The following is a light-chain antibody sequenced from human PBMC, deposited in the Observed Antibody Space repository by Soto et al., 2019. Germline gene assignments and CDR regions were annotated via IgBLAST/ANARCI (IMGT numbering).Light chain of an antibody. V-gene: IGLV1-47*01. CDR1: SSNIGTNY. CDR3: AVWDDRLSGVV. CDR2: GNN. J-gene: IGLJ3*02. Sequence: QSVLTQPPSASGTPGQTVTISSSGSSSNIGTNYVFWYQQLPGTAPKLLIYGNNQRTSGVPDRFSGPRSSTSASLAISGLRPEDEADYYCAVWDDRLSGVVFGGGTKLTVL.